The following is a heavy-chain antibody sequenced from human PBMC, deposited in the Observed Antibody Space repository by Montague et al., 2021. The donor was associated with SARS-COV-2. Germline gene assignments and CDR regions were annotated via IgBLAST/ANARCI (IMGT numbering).Heavy chain of an antibody. V-gene: IGHV4-34*01. D-gene: IGHD2-15*01. CDR1: GGSFSGYY. CDR3: ARGSVDIVVVVAATPPYFDY. J-gene: IGHJ4*02. CDR2: INHSGST. Sequence: SETLSLTCAVYGGSFSGYYWSWIRQPPGKGLEWNGEINHSGSTNYNPSLKSRVTISVDTSRNQFSLKLSPVTAAATAVYYCARGSVDIVVVVAATPPYFDYWGQGTLVTVSS.